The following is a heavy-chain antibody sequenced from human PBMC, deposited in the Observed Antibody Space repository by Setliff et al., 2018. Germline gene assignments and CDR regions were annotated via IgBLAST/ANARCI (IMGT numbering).Heavy chain of an antibody. CDR1: GFTFSAYG. CDR2: IRFDGGNK. Sequence: GGSLRLSCAASGFTFSAYGMHWVRQAPGKGLEWVAFIRFDGGNKYYADSVKGRFTIPRDNSKNTLYLQMNSLRAEDTAVYYCAKEPFPYYFDYWGQGTLVTVSS. V-gene: IGHV3-30*02. J-gene: IGHJ4*02. CDR3: AKEPFPYYFDY.